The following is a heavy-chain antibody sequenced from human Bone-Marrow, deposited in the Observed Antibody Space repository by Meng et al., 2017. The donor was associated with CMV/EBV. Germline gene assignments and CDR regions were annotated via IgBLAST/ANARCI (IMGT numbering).Heavy chain of an antibody. CDR3: ARDEGSSSSEISLGF. V-gene: IGHV4-38-2*02. CDR2: IYHSGST. D-gene: IGHD6-6*01. J-gene: IGHJ4*02. Sequence: SETLSLTCTVSGYSISSGYYWGWIRQPPGKGLEWIGSIYHSGSTNYNPSLKSRVTISVDTSKNQFSLKLISVTVADTAVYYCARDEGSSSSEISLGFWGQGTLVTVSS. CDR1: GYSISSGYY.